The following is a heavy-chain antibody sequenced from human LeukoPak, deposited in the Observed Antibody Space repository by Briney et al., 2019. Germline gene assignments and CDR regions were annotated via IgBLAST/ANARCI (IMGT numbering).Heavy chain of an antibody. CDR2: ISSSSSTI. Sequence: GGSLRLSCAASGFTFSSYSINWVRQAPGKGLKWVSYISSSSSTIYYADSVKDRFTISRDNAKNSLYLQMNSLRDEDTAVYYCARGIAAAGYYFDYWGQGTLVTVSS. CDR1: GFTFSSYS. CDR3: ARGIAAAGYYFDY. V-gene: IGHV3-48*02. J-gene: IGHJ4*02. D-gene: IGHD6-13*01.